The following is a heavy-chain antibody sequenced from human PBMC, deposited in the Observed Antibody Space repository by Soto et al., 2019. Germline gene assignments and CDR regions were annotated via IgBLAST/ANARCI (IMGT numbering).Heavy chain of an antibody. CDR1: GFTFSSYD. CDR2: IWYGGSNK. J-gene: IGHJ5*02. V-gene: IGHV3-33*01. D-gene: IGHD5-12*01. Sequence: QVQLVESGGGVVQPGRSLRLSCAASGFTFSSYDMHWVRQAPGKGLEWVAVIWYGGSNKYYADSVNGRFTISRDNSKNTLYVQMNSMRDEDMAVYYCARDGGYRDGYTLGCHWFDPWGQGTLVTVSS. CDR3: ARDGGYRDGYTLGCHWFDP.